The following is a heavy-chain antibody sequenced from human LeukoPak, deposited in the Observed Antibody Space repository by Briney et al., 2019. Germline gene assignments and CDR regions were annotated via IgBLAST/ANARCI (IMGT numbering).Heavy chain of an antibody. CDR2: ISSSSSSYI. Sequence: PGGSLRLSCAASGFTFSSYSMNWVRQAPGKGLEWVSSISSSSSSYIYYADSVKGRFTISRDNAKNSLYLQMNSLRAEDTAVYYCARDYGDDGGYFDYWGQGTLVTVSS. J-gene: IGHJ4*02. D-gene: IGHD4-17*01. CDR1: GFTFSSYS. V-gene: IGHV3-21*01. CDR3: ARDYGDDGGYFDY.